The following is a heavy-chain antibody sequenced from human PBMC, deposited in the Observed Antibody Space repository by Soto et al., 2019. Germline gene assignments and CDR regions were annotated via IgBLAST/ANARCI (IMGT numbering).Heavy chain of an antibody. J-gene: IGHJ4*02. Sequence: SETLSLTYTVSGGSISSGGYYWSWIRQHPGKGLEWIGYIYYSGSTYYNPSLKSRVTISVDTSKNQFSLKLSSVTAADTAVYYRARDPVPRGYFDYWGQGTLVTVSS. CDR2: IYYSGST. CDR1: GGSISSGGYY. CDR3: ARDPVPRGYFDY. V-gene: IGHV4-31*03. D-gene: IGHD3-10*01.